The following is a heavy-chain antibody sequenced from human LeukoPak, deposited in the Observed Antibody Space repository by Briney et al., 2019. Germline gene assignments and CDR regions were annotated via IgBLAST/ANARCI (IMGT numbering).Heavy chain of an antibody. CDR2: IRFDGSNR. V-gene: IGHV3-30*02. CDR3: ACSDY. Sequence: GGSLRLSCAASGFTFSSFGMHWVRQAPGKGLEWVTFIRFDGSNRYYADSVKGRFTISRDNSKNTLYLQMNSLRTEDTAVYYCACSDYWGQGILVTVSS. CDR1: GFTFSSFG. D-gene: IGHD6-13*01. J-gene: IGHJ4*02.